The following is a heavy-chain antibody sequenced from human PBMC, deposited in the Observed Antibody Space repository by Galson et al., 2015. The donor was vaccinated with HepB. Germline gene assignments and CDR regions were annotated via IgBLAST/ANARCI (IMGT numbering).Heavy chain of an antibody. D-gene: IGHD3-10*01. CDR3: AREDRFITMVRRYSSTGMDV. V-gene: IGHV1-3*01. J-gene: IGHJ6*02. CDR2: INAGNGNT. CDR1: GYTFTSYA. Sequence: SVKVSCKASGYTFTSYAMHWVRQAPGQRLEWMGWINAGNGNTKYSQKFQGRVTITRDTSASTAYMELSSLRSEDTAVYYCAREDRFITMVRRYSSTGMDVWGQGTTVTVSS.